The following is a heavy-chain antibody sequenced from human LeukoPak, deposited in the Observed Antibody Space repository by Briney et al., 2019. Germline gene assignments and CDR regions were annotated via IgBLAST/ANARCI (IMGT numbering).Heavy chain of an antibody. V-gene: IGHV1-2*02. D-gene: IGHD1-26*01. Sequence: ASVKVSCKASGYTFTGYYMHWVRQAPGQGLEWMGWFNPNSGGTNYAQKFQGRVTMTRDTSISTAYMELSRLRSDDTAVYYCARRPNIGSYANLDYWGQGTLVTVSS. J-gene: IGHJ4*02. CDR2: FNPNSGGT. CDR1: GYTFTGYY. CDR3: ARRPNIGSYANLDY.